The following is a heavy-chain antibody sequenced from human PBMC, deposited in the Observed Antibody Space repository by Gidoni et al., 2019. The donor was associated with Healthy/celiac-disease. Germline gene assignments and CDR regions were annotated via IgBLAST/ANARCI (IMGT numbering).Heavy chain of an antibody. CDR1: GGTFSSYA. Sequence: QVQLVQSGAEVKKPGSSVKVSCKASGGTFSSYAISWVRQAPGQGLEWMGGIIPIFGTANYAQKFQGRVTITADESMSTAYMELSSLRSEDTAVYYCARGGGGQRDPENYYYYGMDVWGQGTTVTVSS. CDR2: IIPIFGTA. V-gene: IGHV1-69*01. D-gene: IGHD2-15*01. J-gene: IGHJ6*02. CDR3: ARGGGGQRDPENYYYYGMDV.